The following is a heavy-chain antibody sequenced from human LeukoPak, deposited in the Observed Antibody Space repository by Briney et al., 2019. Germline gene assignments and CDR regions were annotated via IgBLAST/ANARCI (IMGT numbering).Heavy chain of an antibody. CDR1: GFTFSTFA. Sequence: GGSLRLSCAASGFTFSTFAMIWVRQPPGKGLEWVSVIYSSGTTYYADSVKGRFTISRDNSKNTLYLQMNSLRAEDTAVYYCARAAWIDYYYYMDVWGKGTTVTISS. J-gene: IGHJ6*03. CDR2: IYSSGTT. CDR3: ARAAWIDYYYYMDV. D-gene: IGHD2-2*03. V-gene: IGHV3-53*01.